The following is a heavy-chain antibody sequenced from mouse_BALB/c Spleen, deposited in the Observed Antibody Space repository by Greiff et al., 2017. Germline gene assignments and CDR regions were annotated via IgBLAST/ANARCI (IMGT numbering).Heavy chain of an antibody. Sequence: VQLQQSGAELMKPGASVKISCKATGYTFSSYWIEWVKQRPGHGLEWIGEILPGSGSTNYNEKFKGKATFTADTSSNTAYMQLSSLTSEDSAVYYCARSPYYRYDEFAYWGQGTLVTVSA. J-gene: IGHJ3*01. CDR2: ILPGSGST. CDR1: GYTFSSYW. V-gene: IGHV1-9*01. CDR3: ARSPYYRYDEFAY. D-gene: IGHD2-14*01.